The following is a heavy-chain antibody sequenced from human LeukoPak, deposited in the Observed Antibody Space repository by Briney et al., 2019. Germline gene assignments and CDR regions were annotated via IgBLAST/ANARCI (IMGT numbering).Heavy chain of an antibody. CDR3: ARHGGSGSYYPFDY. J-gene: IGHJ4*02. CDR2: IYYSGST. Sequence: KTSETLSLTCTVSGGSISSYYWSWIRQPPGKGLEWIGYIYYSGSTNYNPSLKSRVTISVDTSKNQFSLKLSSVTAADAAVYYCARHGGSGSYYPFDYWGQGTLVTVSS. D-gene: IGHD3-10*01. CDR1: GGSISSYY. V-gene: IGHV4-59*01.